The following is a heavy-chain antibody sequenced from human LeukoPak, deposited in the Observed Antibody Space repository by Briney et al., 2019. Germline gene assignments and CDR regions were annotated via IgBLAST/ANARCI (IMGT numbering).Heavy chain of an antibody. CDR1: GYTFTTYD. Sequence: ASVKVSCKASGYTFTTYDINWVRQATGQGLEWMGWMNPNSGNTGYTQKFQGRVTMTRNASISTAYMELSSLRSEDTAVYYCARGRGTGHKENWFDPWGQGTLVTVSS. CDR2: MNPNSGNT. CDR3: ARGRGTGHKENWFDP. J-gene: IGHJ5*02. V-gene: IGHV1-8*01. D-gene: IGHD1-1*01.